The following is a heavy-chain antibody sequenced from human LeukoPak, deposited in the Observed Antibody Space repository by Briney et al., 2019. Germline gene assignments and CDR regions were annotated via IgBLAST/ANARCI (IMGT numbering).Heavy chain of an antibody. V-gene: IGHV3-7*01. J-gene: IGHJ4*02. Sequence: GESLRLSCAASGFTFSTSWMSWVRQTPGKGLEWVADMNPDGSLKSYGDSVKGRFTVSRDNAKNSVFLQMNSLRLEDTAVYYCARDPSHGALDYWGQGTLVTVSS. CDR3: ARDPSHGALDY. CDR1: GFTFSTSW. CDR2: MNPDGSLK.